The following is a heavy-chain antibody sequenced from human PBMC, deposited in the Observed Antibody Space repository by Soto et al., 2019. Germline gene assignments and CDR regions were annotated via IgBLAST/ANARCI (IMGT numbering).Heavy chain of an antibody. CDR2: ISPFFGTT. V-gene: IGHV1-69*01. CDR1: GGGTLSNDA. Sequence: QVHLVQSGADGRKSGSSVRVSCTASGGGTLSNDAISWVRQAPGQGLEWLGRISPFFGTTDYSQSFQGRLTMAADSSTGTVYMDLRSLQSDDTAVYYCAREVVTETTWGSFDSWGQGTLVTVSS. D-gene: IGHD2-21*02. CDR3: AREVVTETTWGSFDS. J-gene: IGHJ4*02.